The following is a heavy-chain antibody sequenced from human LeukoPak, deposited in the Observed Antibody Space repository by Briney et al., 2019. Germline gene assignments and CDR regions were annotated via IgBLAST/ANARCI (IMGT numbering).Heavy chain of an antibody. CDR1: GYSFTSYW. V-gene: IGHV5-51*01. CDR3: ASNSGYSSSWYPPGAFDI. D-gene: IGHD6-13*01. CDR2: IYPGDSDT. J-gene: IGHJ3*02. Sequence: GESLKISCKGSGYSFTSYWIGWVRQMPGKGLEWMGIIYPGDSDTRYSPSFQGQVTISADKCISTAYLQWSSLKASDTAMYYCASNSGYSSSWYPPGAFDIWGQGTMVTVSS.